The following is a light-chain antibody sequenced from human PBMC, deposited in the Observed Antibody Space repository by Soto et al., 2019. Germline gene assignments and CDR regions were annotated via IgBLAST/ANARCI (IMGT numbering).Light chain of an antibody. V-gene: IGKV2-30*01. CDR2: KVS. CDR3: MQGTHWPIT. J-gene: IGKJ5*01. Sequence: DVFMTQSPLSLPVTLGQPASISCRSSQSLVYSDGNIYLTWFQQRPGQSPRRLIYKVSNRDSGVPARFSGSGSGTDFALKISRVEAEDVGVYYCMQGTHWPITFGQGTRLEIK. CDR1: QSLVYSDGNIY.